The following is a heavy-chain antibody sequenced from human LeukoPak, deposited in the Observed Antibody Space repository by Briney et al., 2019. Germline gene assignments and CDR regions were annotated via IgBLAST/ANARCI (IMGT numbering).Heavy chain of an antibody. D-gene: IGHD3-9*01. V-gene: IGHV4-59*08. J-gene: IGHJ4*02. CDR3: ARHHILTGYEFDY. CDR2: IYYSVST. CDR1: GGSISSYY. Sequence: SETLSLTCTVSGGSISSYYWSWIRQPPGKGLEWIGYIYYSVSTNYNPSLKSRVTISVDTSKNQFSLKLSSVTAADTAVYYCARHHILTGYEFDYWGQGTLVTVSS.